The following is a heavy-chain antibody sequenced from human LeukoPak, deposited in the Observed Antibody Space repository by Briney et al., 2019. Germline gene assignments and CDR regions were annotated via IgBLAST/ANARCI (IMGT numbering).Heavy chain of an antibody. Sequence: SGGSLRLSRAASGFTFSNYWMSWVRQAPGKGLEWVAYMNQDGSEKYYVDSVKGRFTISRDNARNSLYLQMNSLRAEDTAVYYRARGGATTVIKYFQHWGQGTLVTVSS. J-gene: IGHJ1*01. D-gene: IGHD4-17*01. CDR2: MNQDGSEK. V-gene: IGHV3-7*02. CDR3: ARGGATTVIKYFQH. CDR1: GFTFSNYW.